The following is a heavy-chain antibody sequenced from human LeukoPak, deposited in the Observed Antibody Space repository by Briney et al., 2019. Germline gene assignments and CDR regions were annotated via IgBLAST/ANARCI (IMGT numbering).Heavy chain of an antibody. J-gene: IGHJ6*03. D-gene: IGHD1-26*01. Sequence: SETLSLTCSVSGDTIIRDGYYWGWIRQSPPKGLEWIGNVYYTGSTYSNPSRTSRVTISVDTSKNVFSLRLRSVTAADTASYYCARHADSGSGRHFYHYMDVWGKGTTVTVSS. CDR3: ARHADSGSGRHFYHYMDV. CDR2: VYYTGST. V-gene: IGHV4-39*01. CDR1: GDTIIRDGYY.